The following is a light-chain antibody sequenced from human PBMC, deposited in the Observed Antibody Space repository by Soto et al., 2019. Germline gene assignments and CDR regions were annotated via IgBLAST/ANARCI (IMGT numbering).Light chain of an antibody. Sequence: EIVLTQSPGTLSLSLGERATLSCRASPSVSSNYLAWYQQKPGQAPRLLIYATSSRATGIPDRFSGSGSGTDFTLTISRLEPEDFAVYYCRQYGNSLRYSFRQGTKLEI. CDR2: ATS. V-gene: IGKV3-20*01. J-gene: IGKJ2*03. CDR1: PSVSSNY. CDR3: RQYGNSLRYS.